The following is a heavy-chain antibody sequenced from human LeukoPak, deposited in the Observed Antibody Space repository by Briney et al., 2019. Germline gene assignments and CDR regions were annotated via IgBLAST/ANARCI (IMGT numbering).Heavy chain of an antibody. D-gene: IGHD5-12*01. CDR1: GFTFSSYA. V-gene: IGHV3-30-3*01. CDR2: ISYDGSNK. Sequence: GRSLRLSCAASGFTFSSYAMHWVRQAPGKGLEWVAVISYDGSNKYYADSVKGRFTISRDNSKNTLYLQMNSLRAEDTAVYYCARALTDIVATTPPDYWGQGTLVTVSS. J-gene: IGHJ4*02. CDR3: ARALTDIVATTPPDY.